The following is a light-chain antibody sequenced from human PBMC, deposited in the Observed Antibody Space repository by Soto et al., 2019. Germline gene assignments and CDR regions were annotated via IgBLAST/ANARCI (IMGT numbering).Light chain of an antibody. V-gene: IGLV4-69*01. CDR3: AAWDDSLSGRV. CDR1: SGHTSYA. J-gene: IGLJ3*02. Sequence: QLVLTQSPSASASPGASVKLTCTLSSGHTSYAIAWHQQQPEKGPRYLMKLNSDGSHYKGDGIPDRFSGSSSGAERYLTISSLQSEDEANYYCAAWDDSLSGRVFGGGTKLTVL. CDR2: LNSDGSH.